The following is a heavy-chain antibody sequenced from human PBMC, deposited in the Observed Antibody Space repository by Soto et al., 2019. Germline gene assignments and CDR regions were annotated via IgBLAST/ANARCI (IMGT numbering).Heavy chain of an antibody. CDR1: GYTFTSYA. D-gene: IGHD2-2*01. J-gene: IGHJ6*04. V-gene: IGHV1-3*01. CDR2: INAGNGNT. CDR3: ARGVPAAIDYYYYGMDV. Sequence: ASVKVSCKASGYTFTSYAMHWVRQAPGQRLEWMGWINAGNGNTKYSQKFQGRVTITRDTSASTAYMELSSLRSEDTAVYYCARGVPAAIDYYYYGMDVWGKGTTVTVSS.